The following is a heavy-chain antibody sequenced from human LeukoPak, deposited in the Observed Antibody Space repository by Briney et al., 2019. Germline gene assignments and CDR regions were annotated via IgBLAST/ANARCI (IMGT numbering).Heavy chain of an antibody. V-gene: IGHV3-23*01. J-gene: IGHJ4*02. Sequence: GGSLRLSCAASGFIFSSSAMSWVRQAPGKGLEWISIISATSYTTYYADSVKGRFTISRDNSKNTLFLQMNSLRAEDTAVYYCANHQKTTTTTIDFWGQGTLVTVSS. CDR2: ISATSYTT. D-gene: IGHD4-11*01. CDR3: ANHQKTTTTTIDF. CDR1: GFIFSSSA.